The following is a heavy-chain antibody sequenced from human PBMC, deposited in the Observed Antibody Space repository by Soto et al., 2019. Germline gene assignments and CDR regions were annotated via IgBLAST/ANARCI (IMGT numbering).Heavy chain of an antibody. V-gene: IGHV1-69*02. J-gene: IGHJ4*02. CDR2: IIPILGIA. D-gene: IGHD2-2*03. CDR3: ASVDIVLVPAAMAKIY. CDR1: GGTFSSYT. Sequence: ASVKVSCKASGGTFSSYTISWVRQAPGQGLEWMGRIIPILGIANYAQKFQGRVTITADKSTSTAYMELSSLRSEDTAVYYCASVDIVLVPAAMAKIYWGQGTLVTVSS.